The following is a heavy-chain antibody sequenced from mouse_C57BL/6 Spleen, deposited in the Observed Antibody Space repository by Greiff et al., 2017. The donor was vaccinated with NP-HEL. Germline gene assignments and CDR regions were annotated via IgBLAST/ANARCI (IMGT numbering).Heavy chain of an antibody. CDR3: ARSDYYYGSSYYFDY. J-gene: IGHJ2*01. V-gene: IGHV1-9*01. D-gene: IGHD1-1*01. CDR2: ILPGSGST. CDR1: GYTFTGYW. Sequence: VMLVESGAELMKPGASVKLSCKATGYTFTGYWIEWVKQRPGHGLEWIGEILPGSGSTNYNEKFKGKATFTADTSSNTAYMQLSSLTTEDSAIYYCARSDYYYGSSYYFDYWGQGTTLTVSS.